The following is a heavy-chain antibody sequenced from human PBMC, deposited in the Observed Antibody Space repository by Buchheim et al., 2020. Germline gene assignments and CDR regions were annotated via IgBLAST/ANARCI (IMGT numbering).Heavy chain of an antibody. D-gene: IGHD3-3*01. Sequence: QVQLVQSGAEVKKPGSSVKVSCKASGGTFSSYAISWVRQAPGQGLEWMGGSIPIFGTANYAQKFQGRVTITADKSTSTAYMELSSLRSEDTAVYYCASATRFLEWLSPSDYYYYMDVWGKGTT. CDR2: SIPIFGTA. CDR1: GGTFSSYA. V-gene: IGHV1-69*06. CDR3: ASATRFLEWLSPSDYYYYMDV. J-gene: IGHJ6*03.